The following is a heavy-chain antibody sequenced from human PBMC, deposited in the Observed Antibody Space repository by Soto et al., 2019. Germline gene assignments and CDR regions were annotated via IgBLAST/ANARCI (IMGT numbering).Heavy chain of an antibody. CDR3: AKDLAYCSGGSCYTFDY. Sequence: GGSLRLSCAASGFTFDDYAMHWVRQAPGKGLEWVSGISWNSGSIGYADSVKGRFTISRDNAKNSLYLQKNSLRAEDTALYYCAKDLAYCSGGSCYTFDYWGQGTLVTVSS. CDR2: ISWNSGSI. D-gene: IGHD2-15*01. J-gene: IGHJ4*02. V-gene: IGHV3-9*01. CDR1: GFTFDDYA.